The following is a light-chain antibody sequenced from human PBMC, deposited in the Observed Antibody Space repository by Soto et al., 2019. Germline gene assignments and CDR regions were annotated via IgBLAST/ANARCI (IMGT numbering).Light chain of an antibody. J-gene: IGLJ1*01. V-gene: IGLV2-8*01. CDR2: EVS. CDR3: TSYAGSNNHV. CDR1: SSNIGGNS. Sequence: QSVLTQPPSVSAAPGQKVTISCSGSSSNIGGNSVSWYQQLPGTAPKLMIYEVSKRPSGVPDRFSGSKSGNTASLTASGLQAEDEADYYCTSYAGSNNHVFGTRTKVTVL.